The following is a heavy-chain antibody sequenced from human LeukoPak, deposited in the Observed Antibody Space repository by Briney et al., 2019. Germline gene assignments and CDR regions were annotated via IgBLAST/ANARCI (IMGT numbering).Heavy chain of an antibody. V-gene: IGHV3-30*18. CDR3: AKGHDFWSGYLAY. D-gene: IGHD3-3*01. CDR2: ISYDGSNK. CDR1: GFTFSSYG. Sequence: PGGSLRLSCAASGFTFSSYGMHWVRQAPGKGLEWVAVISYDGSNKYYADSVKGRFTISRDNSKNTLYLQMNSLRAEDTAVYYCAKGHDFWSGYLAYWGQGTLVTVSS. J-gene: IGHJ4*02.